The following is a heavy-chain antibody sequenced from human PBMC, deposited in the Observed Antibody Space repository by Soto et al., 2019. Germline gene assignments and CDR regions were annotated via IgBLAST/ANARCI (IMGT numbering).Heavy chain of an antibody. J-gene: IGHJ4*02. CDR2: IKEDGSEK. Sequence: EVQLVDSGGGLVQPGGSLRLSCAASGFTFSHHWMNWVRQAPGKGLEWVANIKEDGSEKCYVDSVKGRFTISRDNGKNSLYLQMNSLTADDTAVYYCARGSSGYGLMWFGEFLSAFDYWGQGTLVTVSS. CDR3: ARGSSGYGLMWFGEFLSAFDY. V-gene: IGHV3-7*01. CDR1: GFTFSHHW. D-gene: IGHD3-10*01.